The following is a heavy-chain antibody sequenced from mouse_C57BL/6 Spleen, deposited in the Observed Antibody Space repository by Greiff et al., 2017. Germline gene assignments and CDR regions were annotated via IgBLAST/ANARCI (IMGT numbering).Heavy chain of an antibody. Sequence: QVQLKVSGPELVKPGASVKISCKASGYAFSSSWMNWVKQRPGKGLEWIGRIYPGDGDTNYNGKFKGKATLTADKSSSTAYMQLSSLTSEDSAVYFCARFLLLFPGMDYWGQGTSVTVSS. CDR1: GYAFSSSW. CDR2: IYPGDGDT. D-gene: IGHD2-1*01. J-gene: IGHJ4*01. V-gene: IGHV1-82*01. CDR3: ARFLLLFPGMDY.